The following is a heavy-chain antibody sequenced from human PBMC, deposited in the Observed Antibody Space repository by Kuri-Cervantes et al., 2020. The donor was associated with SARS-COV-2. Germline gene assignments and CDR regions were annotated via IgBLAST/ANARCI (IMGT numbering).Heavy chain of an antibody. D-gene: IGHD2-21*02. CDR3: AKAMTVGYYFDY. V-gene: IGHV3-53*01. Sequence: GESLKISCAASGFTVSSNYMSWVRQAPGKGLEWVSVIYSGGSTYYADSVKGRFTISRDDSKNTLYLHMNSLRAEDTAVYYCAKAMTVGYYFDYWGQGTLVTVSS. J-gene: IGHJ4*02. CDR2: IYSGGST. CDR1: GFTVSSNY.